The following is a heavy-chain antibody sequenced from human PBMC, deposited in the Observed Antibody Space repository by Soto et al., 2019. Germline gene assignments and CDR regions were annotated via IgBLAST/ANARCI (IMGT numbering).Heavy chain of an antibody. CDR1: GFTFSSYA. CDR3: AKSLLLWFGELLDWFDP. Sequence: EVQLLESGGGLVQPGGSLRLSCAASGFTFSSYAMSWVRQAPGKGLEWVSAISGSGGSTYYADSVKGRFTISRDNSKNTLDLQMNSLRAEDTAVYYCAKSLLLWFGELLDWFDPWGQGTLVTVSS. V-gene: IGHV3-23*01. J-gene: IGHJ5*02. CDR2: ISGSGGST. D-gene: IGHD3-10*01.